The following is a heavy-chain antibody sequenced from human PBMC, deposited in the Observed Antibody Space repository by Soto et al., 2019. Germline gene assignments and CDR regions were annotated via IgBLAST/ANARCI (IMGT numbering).Heavy chain of an antibody. Sequence: QVQLQESGPGLVKPSETLSLTCTVSGGSISSYYWSWIRQPPGKGLEWIGYIYYSGSTNYNPSLKSRVTISVDTSKNRLSLKLSSVTAADTDVYYCAGRGRYSGYEGFWFDPWGQGTLVTVSS. CDR1: GGSISSYY. CDR3: AGRGRYSGYEGFWFDP. CDR2: IYYSGST. V-gene: IGHV4-59*08. D-gene: IGHD5-12*01. J-gene: IGHJ5*02.